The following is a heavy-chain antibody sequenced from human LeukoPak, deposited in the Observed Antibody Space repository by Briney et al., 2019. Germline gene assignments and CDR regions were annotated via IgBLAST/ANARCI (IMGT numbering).Heavy chain of an antibody. V-gene: IGHV4-4*09. J-gene: IGHJ4*02. CDR2: IYTSGST. CDR1: GGSISSYY. Sequence: PSETLPLTCTVSGGSISSYYWSWIREPPGKGLEWIGYIYTSGSTNYNPSLKSRVTISVDTSKNQFSLKLSSVTAADTAVYYCARSGYYYDSSGYYPFDYWGQGTLVTVSS. CDR3: ARSGYYYDSSGYYPFDY. D-gene: IGHD3-22*01.